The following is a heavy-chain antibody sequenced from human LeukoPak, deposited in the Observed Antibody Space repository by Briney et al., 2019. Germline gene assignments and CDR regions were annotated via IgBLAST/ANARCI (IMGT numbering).Heavy chain of an antibody. V-gene: IGHV4-59*08. CDR3: ARIGGSYPYYYYYYYMDV. CDR1: GGSISSYY. CDR2: IYYSGST. D-gene: IGHD1-26*01. J-gene: IGHJ6*03. Sequence: SETLSLTCTVSGGSISSYYWSWIRQPPGKGLEWIGYIYYSGSTNYNPSLKSRVTISVDTSKNQFSLKLSSVTAADTAVYYCARIGGSYPYYYYYYYMDVWGKGTTVTISS.